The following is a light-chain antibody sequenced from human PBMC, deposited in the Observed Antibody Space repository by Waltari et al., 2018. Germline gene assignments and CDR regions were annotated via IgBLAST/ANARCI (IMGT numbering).Light chain of an antibody. J-gene: IGKJ4*01. CDR3: QQSKNAPLT. CDR2: AAS. CDR1: PYISDY. V-gene: IGKV1-39*01. Sequence: DIQLTQSPSSLSASVADRVSIACRASPYISDYLNWYQQKPGKAPKLLISAASSLQSVVPSRCSGSGSGTFFTLTISNLQPEDFATYYCQQSKNAPLTFGGGTRVEI.